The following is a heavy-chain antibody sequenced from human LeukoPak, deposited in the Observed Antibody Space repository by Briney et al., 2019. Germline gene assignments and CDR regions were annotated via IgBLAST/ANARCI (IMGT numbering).Heavy chain of an antibody. CDR3: VPSATDY. J-gene: IGHJ4*02. Sequence: GGSLRLSCAASGFNFSNYSMNWVRQAPGKGLDWVATITGSTTYIYYSESVKGRFITSRDNAKNSLYLQMNSLRVEDTGVYYCVPSATDYWGQGTLVTVSS. CDR2: ITGSTTYI. V-gene: IGHV3-21*01. CDR1: GFNFSNYS. D-gene: IGHD1-26*01.